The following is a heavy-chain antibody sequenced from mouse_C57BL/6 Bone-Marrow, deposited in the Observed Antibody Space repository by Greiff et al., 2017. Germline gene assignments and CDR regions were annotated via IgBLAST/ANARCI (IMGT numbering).Heavy chain of an antibody. CDR2: ISSGGSYT. V-gene: IGHV5-6*01. Sequence: EVQLVESGGDLVKPGGSLKLSCAASGFTFSSYGMSWVRQTPDKRLEWVATISSGGSYTYYPDSVKGRSTISRDTAKNTLYLQLSSLKSEDTAMXYCASNRDGAMDYWGKGTSVTVSS. J-gene: IGHJ4*01. CDR3: ASNRDGAMDY. CDR1: GFTFSSYG. D-gene: IGHD4-1*01.